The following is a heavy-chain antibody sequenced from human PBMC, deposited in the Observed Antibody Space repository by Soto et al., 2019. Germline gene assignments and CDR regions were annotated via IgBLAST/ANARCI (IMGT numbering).Heavy chain of an antibody. Sequence: QVQLQQWGAGLLKPSETLSLTCAVNGGSFSGYYWNWIRQSAGKGLEWIGRVHHSGTTNYNPSLRSRLTISLETSKNHFSLQLNSVTAADTAMYYCVRQKGFFDWSSHVTGPGGMDVWGQGTSVTVSS. V-gene: IGHV4-34*01. D-gene: IGHD3-9*01. CDR3: VRQKGFFDWSSHVTGPGGMDV. CDR2: VHHSGTT. J-gene: IGHJ6*02. CDR1: GGSFSGYY.